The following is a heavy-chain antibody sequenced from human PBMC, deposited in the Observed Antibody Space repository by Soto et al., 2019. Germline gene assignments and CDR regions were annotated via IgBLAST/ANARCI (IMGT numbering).Heavy chain of an antibody. CDR3: ARDPRGRRADSSSWYSTHVDY. CDR2: ISSSSSYI. V-gene: IGHV3-21*01. CDR1: GFTFSSYS. D-gene: IGHD6-13*01. Sequence: PGGSLRLSCAASGFTFSSYSMNWVRQAPGKGLEWVSSISSSSSYIYYADSVKGRFTISRDNAKNSLYLQMNSLRAEDTAVYYCARDPRGRRADSSSWYSTHVDYWGQGTLVTVSS. J-gene: IGHJ4*02.